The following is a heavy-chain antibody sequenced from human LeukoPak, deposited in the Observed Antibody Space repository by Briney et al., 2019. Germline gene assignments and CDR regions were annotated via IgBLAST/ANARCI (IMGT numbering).Heavy chain of an antibody. CDR3: AKGGFIVVVTSEYDY. J-gene: IGHJ4*02. Sequence: GGSLRLSCAASGFTFSSYWMSWVRQAPGKGLEWVANIKQDGSEKYYVDSVKGRFTISRDNAKNSLYLQMNSLRAEDTAVYYCAKGGFIVVVTSEYDYWGQGTLVTVSS. CDR1: GFTFSSYW. CDR2: IKQDGSEK. V-gene: IGHV3-7*03. D-gene: IGHD3-22*01.